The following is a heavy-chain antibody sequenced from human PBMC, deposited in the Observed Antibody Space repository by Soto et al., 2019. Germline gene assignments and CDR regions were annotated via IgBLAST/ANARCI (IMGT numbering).Heavy chain of an antibody. J-gene: IGHJ6*02. CDR3: ARSPGYSASWGYFYYGMKI. Sequence: QVQLVQSGAELKKPGDSVKVSCKASGYTFTNYGISWVRQAPGQGLEWMGWINTYHGNTKYAQKLQGRVTMTKDTSTSTAYMELTSLRSDDTAVYYCARSPGYSASWGYFYYGMKIWGQGTTVIVSS. V-gene: IGHV1-18*01. CDR1: GYTFTNYG. CDR2: INTYHGNT. D-gene: IGHD6-13*01.